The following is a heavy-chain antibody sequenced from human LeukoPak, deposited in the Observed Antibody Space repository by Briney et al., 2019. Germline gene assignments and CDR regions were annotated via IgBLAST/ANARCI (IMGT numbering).Heavy chain of an antibody. D-gene: IGHD2-15*01. CDR3: ARQRECSGANCYFGRFNFQH. Sequence: SETLSLTCAVYGGSLSEYYWSWIRQPPGKGLEWIGEINHSLSTTYNPSLTSRVVSSVYTSKNQTSLKLSFVTAADTAVYSCARQRECSGANCYFGRFNFQHWGVGTLVTVSS. CDR2: INHSLST. J-gene: IGHJ1*01. CDR1: GGSLSEYY. V-gene: IGHV4-34*01.